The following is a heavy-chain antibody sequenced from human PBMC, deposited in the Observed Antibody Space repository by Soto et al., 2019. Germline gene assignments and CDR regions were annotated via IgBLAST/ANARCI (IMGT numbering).Heavy chain of an antibody. D-gene: IGHD5-18*01. Sequence: QVQLQQWGAGLLKPSETLSLTCAVYGGSFSGYYWSWIRQPPGKGLEWIGEINHSGSTNYNPSLKSRVTLSVDTSKNQFSLKLSSVTAADTAVYYCARGALQLWTYYYGMDVWGQGTTVTVSS. J-gene: IGHJ6*02. V-gene: IGHV4-34*01. CDR2: INHSGST. CDR3: ARGALQLWTYYYGMDV. CDR1: GGSFSGYY.